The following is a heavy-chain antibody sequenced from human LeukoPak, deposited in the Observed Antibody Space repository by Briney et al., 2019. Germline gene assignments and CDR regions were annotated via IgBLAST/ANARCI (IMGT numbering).Heavy chain of an antibody. D-gene: IGHD3-22*01. V-gene: IGHV3-30*18. J-gene: IGHJ6*02. CDR2: IAYDGGNK. Sequence: GGSLRVSCAAAGLPFSSYGMYGVRQAPGKGLEWVAVIAYDGGNKYYADSVKGRFTISRDNSKNTLYLQMNSLRAEDTAVYHCAKDLVTLCYYYESSGYNPARGMDVWGQGTTVTVSS. CDR3: AKDLVTLCYYYESSGYNPARGMDV. CDR1: GLPFSSYG.